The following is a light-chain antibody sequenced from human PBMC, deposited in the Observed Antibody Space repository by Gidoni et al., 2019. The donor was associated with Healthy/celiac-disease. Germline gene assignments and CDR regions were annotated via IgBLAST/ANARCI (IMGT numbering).Light chain of an antibody. CDR3: QQRSNWPT. V-gene: IGKV3-11*01. Sequence: ELVLTQSPATLSLSPGERATLSCRASQSVSSYLAWYQQKPGQAPRLLIYDASNRATGIPARFSGRGSGTDFTLTISSLEPEELAVYYCQQRSNWPTFGGGTKVEIK. CDR2: DAS. J-gene: IGKJ4*01. CDR1: QSVSSY.